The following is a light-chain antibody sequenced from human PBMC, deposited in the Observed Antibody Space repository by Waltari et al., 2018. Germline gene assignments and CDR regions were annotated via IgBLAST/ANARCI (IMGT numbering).Light chain of an antibody. CDR2: DAS. V-gene: IGKV3-11*01. CDR1: QSVSSQ. J-gene: IGKJ1*01. CDR3: QQCNNSPPT. Sequence: EIVLTQSPATLSLSRGEGATLSCRASQSVSSQLVWYQHKRGQAPRLLIYDASNRATGIPARFSGSGSGTDFTLTISSLEPEDFAVYYCQQCNNSPPTFGQGTKVEIK.